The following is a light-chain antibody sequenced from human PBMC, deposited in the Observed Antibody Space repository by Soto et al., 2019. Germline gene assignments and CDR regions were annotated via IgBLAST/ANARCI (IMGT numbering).Light chain of an antibody. J-gene: IGKJ1*01. V-gene: IGKV3-15*01. CDR3: QQYNDWPLT. Sequence: EIVMTQSPVTLSASPGERATLSCRASQSVRSNLAWYQHKPGQAPSLLIYGAFTRDTGIPTRFSGTGSGTEFTLTISSLQSEDFALYYCQQYNDWPLTFGQGTKVEV. CDR1: QSVRSN. CDR2: GAF.